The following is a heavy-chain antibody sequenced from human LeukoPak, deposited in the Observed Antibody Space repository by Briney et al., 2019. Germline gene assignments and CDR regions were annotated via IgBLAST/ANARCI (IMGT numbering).Heavy chain of an antibody. Sequence: GGSLRLSCAASGFTFSIYSMNWVRQAPGEGLEWLSSITSSSNYIYYADSVKGRFTISRDNVQNSLYLQMNSLRAEDTAMYYCARGRGYFDNWGQGTLVTVSS. J-gene: IGHJ4*02. V-gene: IGHV3-21*01. CDR3: ARGRGYFDN. CDR2: ITSSSNYI. CDR1: GFTFSIYS.